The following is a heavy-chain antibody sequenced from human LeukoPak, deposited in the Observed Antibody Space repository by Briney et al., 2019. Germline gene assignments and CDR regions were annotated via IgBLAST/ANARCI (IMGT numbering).Heavy chain of an antibody. CDR2: ISYDGSNK. J-gene: IGHJ3*02. Sequence: QPGRSLRLSCAASGFTFSSYGMHWVRQAPGKGLEWVAVISYDGSNKYYADSVKGRFTISRDNSKNTLYLQMNSLRAEDTVVYYCAKAIWFGEPDAFDIWGQGTMVTVSS. D-gene: IGHD3-10*01. V-gene: IGHV3-30*18. CDR1: GFTFSSYG. CDR3: AKAIWFGEPDAFDI.